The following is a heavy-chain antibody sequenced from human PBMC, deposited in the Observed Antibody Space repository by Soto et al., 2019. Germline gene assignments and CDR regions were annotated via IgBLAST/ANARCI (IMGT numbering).Heavy chain of an antibody. J-gene: IGHJ6*02. CDR3: ARDRGYSRRGRLYYYYGMDV. D-gene: IGHD5-18*01. Sequence: ASVKVSCKASGYTFTSYGISWVRQAPGQGLEWMGWISAYNGNTNYAQKLQGRVTMTTDTSTSTAYMELRSLRSDDTAVYYCARDRGYSRRGRLYYYYGMDVWGQGTTVTVSS. CDR1: GYTFTSYG. V-gene: IGHV1-18*01. CDR2: ISAYNGNT.